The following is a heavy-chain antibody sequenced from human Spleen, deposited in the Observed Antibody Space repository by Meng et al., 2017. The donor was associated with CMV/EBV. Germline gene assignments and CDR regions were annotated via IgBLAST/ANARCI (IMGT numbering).Heavy chain of an antibody. J-gene: IGHJ3*02. Sequence: ASVKVSCKASGYTFSSYGISWVRQAPGQGLEWMGWVGGCDGDTNYAPELQGRVTMTTDTSTNTVYMELRSLTSDDTAVYYCARDWECLARSDVFDIWGKGTMVTVSS. V-gene: IGHV1-18*01. CDR1: GYTFSSYG. D-gene: IGHD1-26*01. CDR3: ARDWECLARSDVFDI. CDR2: VGGCDGDT.